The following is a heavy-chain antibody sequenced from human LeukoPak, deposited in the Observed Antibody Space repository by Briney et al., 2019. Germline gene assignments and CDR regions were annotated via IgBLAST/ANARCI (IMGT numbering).Heavy chain of an antibody. Sequence: GGSLRLSCAASGFTFSSYAMSWVRQAPGKGLEWVSGISGSGGNTYYADSVKGRFTISRDNSNNTLYLQMNSLRAEDTAVYDCARRSRVRWYVFDYWGQGTLVTVSS. V-gene: IGHV3-23*01. D-gene: IGHD2-15*01. CDR3: ARRSRVRWYVFDY. J-gene: IGHJ4*02. CDR1: GFTFSSYA. CDR2: ISGSGGNT.